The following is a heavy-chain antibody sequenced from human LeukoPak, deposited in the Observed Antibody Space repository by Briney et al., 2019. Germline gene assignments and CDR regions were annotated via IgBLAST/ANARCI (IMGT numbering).Heavy chain of an antibody. CDR3: ARDPYYYDSPGYVDP. CDR1: GFTFSSNA. CDR2: VSYDGSNK. V-gene: IGHV3-30*04. J-gene: IGHJ5*02. D-gene: IGHD3-22*01. Sequence: GGSLRLSCAASGFTFSSNAMHWVRQAPGKGLEWVAVVSYDGSNKYYADSVKGRLTISRDNSKNTLYLQMNSLRAEDTAVYYCARDPYYYDSPGYVDPWGQGTLVTVSS.